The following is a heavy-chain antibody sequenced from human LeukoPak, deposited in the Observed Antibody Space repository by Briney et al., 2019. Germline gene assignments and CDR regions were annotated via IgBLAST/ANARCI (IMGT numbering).Heavy chain of an antibody. CDR1: GFTFSSYW. CDR2: IKQDGSEE. D-gene: IGHD5-18*01. CDR3: ARGLPGGYSYGHYKDY. J-gene: IGHJ4*02. Sequence: GGSLRLSCAASGFTFSSYWMSWVRQAPGKGLEWVANIKQDGSEEYYVDSVKGRFTISRDNAKNSLYLQMNSLRAEDTAVYYCARGLPGGYSYGHYKDYWGQGTLVTVSS. V-gene: IGHV3-7*04.